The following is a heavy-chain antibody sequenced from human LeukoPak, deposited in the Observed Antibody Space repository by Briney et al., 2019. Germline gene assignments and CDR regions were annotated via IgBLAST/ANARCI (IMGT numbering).Heavy chain of an antibody. V-gene: IGHV3-9*03. CDR2: ISWNSGSI. CDR1: GFTFEDYA. Sequence: PGGSLRLSCATPGFTFEDYAMHWVRHAPGKGLEWVSGISWNSGSIVYADSVKGRFTISRDNAKNSLYLQMNSLRAEDMALYYCAKEDYGFGFFMWGQGTLVTVSS. J-gene: IGHJ4*02. CDR3: AKEDYGFGFFM. D-gene: IGHD4-17*01.